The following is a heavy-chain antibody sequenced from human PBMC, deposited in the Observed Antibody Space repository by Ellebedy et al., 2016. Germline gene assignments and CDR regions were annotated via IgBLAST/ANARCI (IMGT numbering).Heavy chain of an antibody. J-gene: IGHJ4*02. CDR3: ARADITMVDY. V-gene: IGHV1-3*01. D-gene: IGHD3-10*01. Sequence: ASVKVSCKASGYIFTTYAIHWVRQAPGQRLEWMGWINAGNGNTKYSQKFQGRVTITRDTSASTAYMELSILRSEDTAVYYCARADITMVDYWGQGTLVTVSS. CDR1: GYIFTTYA. CDR2: INAGNGNT.